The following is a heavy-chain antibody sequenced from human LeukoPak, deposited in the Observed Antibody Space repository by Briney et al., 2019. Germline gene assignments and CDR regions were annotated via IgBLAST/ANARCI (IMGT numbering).Heavy chain of an antibody. CDR1: GYTFTTYY. CDR3: ARDRRLNWFDP. CDR2: INPSGGTT. V-gene: IGHV1-46*01. J-gene: IGHJ5*02. Sequence: ASVKVSCKASGYTFTTYYIHWVRQAPGQGLESMGIINPSGGTTNYAQKFQGRVTMIRDTSTSTVYMELSSLTSEDTAVYYCARDRRLNWFDPWGQGTLVTVSS.